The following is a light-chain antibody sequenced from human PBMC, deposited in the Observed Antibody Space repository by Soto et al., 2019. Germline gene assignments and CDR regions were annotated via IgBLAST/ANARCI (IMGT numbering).Light chain of an antibody. Sequence: EIVLTHSPGTLSLSPGERATLSCRASQSVNNNYLAWYQQKPGQAPRLLFYGASTRATGIPDRFSASGSGTDFTLTINRLEPEDFAVYYCQQYGGSPRTFGQGTRLEIK. V-gene: IGKV3-20*01. CDR3: QQYGGSPRT. CDR2: GAS. CDR1: QSVNNNY. J-gene: IGKJ5*01.